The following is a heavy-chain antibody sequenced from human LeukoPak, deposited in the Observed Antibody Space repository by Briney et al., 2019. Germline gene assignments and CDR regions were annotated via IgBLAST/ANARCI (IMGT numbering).Heavy chain of an antibody. CDR1: GFTFSSYE. CDR3: ARAMRRELLQYYYYMDV. J-gene: IGHJ6*03. Sequence: GGSLRLSCAASGFTFSSYEMNWVRQAPGKGLEWVSYISSSGSTIYYADSVKGRFTISRDNAKNSLYLQMNSLRAEDTAVYYCARAMRRELLQYYYYMDVWGKGTTVTVSS. CDR2: ISSSGSTI. V-gene: IGHV3-48*03. D-gene: IGHD1-26*01.